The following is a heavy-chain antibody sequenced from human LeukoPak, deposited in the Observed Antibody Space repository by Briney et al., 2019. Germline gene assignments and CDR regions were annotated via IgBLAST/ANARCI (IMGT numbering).Heavy chain of an antibody. CDR3: GRLRYRSPPGDFDF. Sequence: PSVKLSCKASRYTFIGNYLHCVPQAPGQGLEWMGWMNRKSGRKNFLQEFQGRVTMNRDKSITTAYMELIRLKSNDTSVYDCGRLRYRSPPGDFDFWGQGTLVTVSS. D-gene: IGHD5-12*01. CDR2: MNRKSGRK. V-gene: IGHV1-2*02. CDR1: RYTFIGNY. J-gene: IGHJ4*02.